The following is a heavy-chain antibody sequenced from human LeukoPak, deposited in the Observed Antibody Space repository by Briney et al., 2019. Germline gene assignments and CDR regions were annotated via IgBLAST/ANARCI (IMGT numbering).Heavy chain of an antibody. J-gene: IGHJ6*04. V-gene: IGHV3-21*01. CDR2: ISSSSSYI. CDR3: AELGITMIGGV. CDR1: GFTFSSYG. Sequence: GGSLRLSCAASGFTFSSYGMHWVRQAPGKGLEWVSSISSSSSYIYYADSVKGRFTISRDNTKNSLFLQMNSLRAEDTAVYYCAELGITMIGGVWGKGTTVTISS. D-gene: IGHD3-10*02.